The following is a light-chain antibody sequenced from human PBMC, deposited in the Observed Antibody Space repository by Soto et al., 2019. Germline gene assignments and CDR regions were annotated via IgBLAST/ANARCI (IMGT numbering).Light chain of an antibody. Sequence: IVMTQSPATLSVSPGERATLSCRASQGIKDYVTWFQQKPGQAPRLLIYGASTTANAIPTSFSGSGSGTEFTLSISILQSEDFGVYYSQQYNTWPRTFGQGTKVETK. V-gene: IGKV3-15*01. J-gene: IGKJ1*01. CDR3: QQYNTWPRT. CDR1: QGIKDY. CDR2: GAS.